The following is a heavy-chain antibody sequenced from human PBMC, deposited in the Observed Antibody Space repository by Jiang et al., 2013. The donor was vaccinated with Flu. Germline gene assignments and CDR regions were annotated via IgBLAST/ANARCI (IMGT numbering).Heavy chain of an antibody. J-gene: IGHJ4*02. V-gene: IGHV4-30-2*01. D-gene: IGHD3-22*01. Sequence: SGLVKPSQTLSLTCAVSGGSISSGGYSWSWIRQPPGKGLEWIGYLYHSGSTYYNPSLKSRVTISVDRSNNQFSLKLSSVTAADTAVYYCARASPYYYDSSGYFDYWGQGTLVTVSS. CDR1: GGSISSGGYS. CDR3: ARASPYYYDSSGYFDY. CDR2: LYHSGST.